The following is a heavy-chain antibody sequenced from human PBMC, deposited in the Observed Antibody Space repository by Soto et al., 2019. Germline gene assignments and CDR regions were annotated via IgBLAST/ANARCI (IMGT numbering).Heavy chain of an antibody. CDR3: ARSIAAAGRNWFDP. D-gene: IGHD6-13*01. CDR2: IYHSGST. Sequence: QLQLQESGSGLVKPSQTLSLTCAVSGGSISSGGYSWSWIRQPPGKGLEWIGYIYHSGSTYYIPSLKSRATISVDRSKNQFSLKLSSVTAADTAVYYCARSIAAAGRNWFDPWGQGTLVTVSS. V-gene: IGHV4-30-2*01. CDR1: GGSISSGGYS. J-gene: IGHJ5*02.